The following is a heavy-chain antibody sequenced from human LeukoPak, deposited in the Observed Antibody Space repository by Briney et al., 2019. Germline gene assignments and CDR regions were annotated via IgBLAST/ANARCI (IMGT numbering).Heavy chain of an antibody. Sequence: GGSLRLSCTVSGFTVSSNSMSWVRQAPGKGLEWVSSISSISSSGVTTYYADSVKGRFTISRDISKNTLYLQMNSLRAEDTALYYCALSGPGRTAFDIWGQGTMVTVSS. V-gene: IGHV3-23*01. D-gene: IGHD3-10*01. CDR1: GFTVSSNS. CDR3: ALSGPGRTAFDI. J-gene: IGHJ3*02. CDR2: ISSISSSGVTT.